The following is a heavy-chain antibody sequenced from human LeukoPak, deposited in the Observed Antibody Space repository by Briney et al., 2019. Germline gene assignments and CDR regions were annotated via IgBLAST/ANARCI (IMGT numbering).Heavy chain of an antibody. J-gene: IGHJ3*02. Sequence: PGGSLRLSCAASGITFSPSSMNWVRQVPGKGLAVSFISRNSSYTYYGDSVKGRFTISRDNAKNSLYLQMDSLRAGDTAVYYCARGRLRVIDAFDIWGQGTMVTVSS. CDR3: ARGRLRVIDAFDI. CDR2: ISRNSSYT. D-gene: IGHD2-21*01. V-gene: IGHV3-21*04. CDR1: GITFSPSS.